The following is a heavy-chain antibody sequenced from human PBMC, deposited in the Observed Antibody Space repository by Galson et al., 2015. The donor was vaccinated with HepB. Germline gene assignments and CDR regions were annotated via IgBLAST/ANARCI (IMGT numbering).Heavy chain of an antibody. CDR3: ARDTRRLAFDY. Sequence: SLRLSCAASGFTFSSYSMHWIRQAPGKGLEWVPSISSSSSYIYYADSVKGRFTISRDNAKNSLYLQMNSLRAEDTSVYYCARDTRRLAFDYWGQGTLVTVSS. CDR2: ISSSSSYI. J-gene: IGHJ4*02. CDR1: GFTFSSYS. D-gene: IGHD6-25*01. V-gene: IGHV3-21*01.